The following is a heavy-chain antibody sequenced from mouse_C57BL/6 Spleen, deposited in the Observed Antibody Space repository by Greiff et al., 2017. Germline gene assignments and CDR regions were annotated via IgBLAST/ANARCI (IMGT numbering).Heavy chain of an antibody. D-gene: IGHD1-1*01. CDR3: TRWEGYYGSLAY. CDR2: ILPGSGST. Sequence: QVQLMESGAELMKPGASVKLSCKATGYTFTGYWIEWVKQRPGHGLEWIGEILPGSGSTNYNEKFQGKAPFTADTSSNTAYMQLSSLTTRNSGIYDCTRWEGYYGSLAYWGQGTLVTVSA. V-gene: IGHV1-9*01. CDR1: GYTFTGYW. J-gene: IGHJ3*01.